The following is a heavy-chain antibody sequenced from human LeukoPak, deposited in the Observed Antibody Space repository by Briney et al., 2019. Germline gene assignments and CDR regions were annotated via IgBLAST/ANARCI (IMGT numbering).Heavy chain of an antibody. V-gene: IGHV3-23*01. J-gene: IGHJ6*03. CDR1: GFTFSSYA. CDR3: AKCIVATNYYYYYMDV. CDR2: ISGSGGST. D-gene: IGHD5-12*01. Sequence: GGSLRLSCAASGFTFSSYAMSWVRQAPGKGLECVSAISGSGGSTYYADSVKGRFTISRDNSKNTLYLQMNSLRAEDTAVYYCAKCIVATNYYYYYMDVWGKGTTVTVSS.